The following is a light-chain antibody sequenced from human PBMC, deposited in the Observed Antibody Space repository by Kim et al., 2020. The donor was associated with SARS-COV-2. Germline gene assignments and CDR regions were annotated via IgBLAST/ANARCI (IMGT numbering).Light chain of an antibody. V-gene: IGKV3-11*01. J-gene: IGKJ2*01. CDR2: DAS. Sequence: VLTQSPATLSLSPGERATLSCRASQSVNGYLAWFQQKPGQAPRLLIYDASTRATGIPDRFSGSGSGTDFTLTISSLEPEDFAIYYCQQRGNWPAYTFGQGTKLEI. CDR3: QQRGNWPAYT. CDR1: QSVNGY.